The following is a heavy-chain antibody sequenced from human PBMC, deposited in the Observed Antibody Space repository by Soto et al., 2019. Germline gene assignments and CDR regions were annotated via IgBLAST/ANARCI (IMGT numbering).Heavy chain of an antibody. CDR1: GDSISSYY. CDR2: IYYSGST. J-gene: IGHJ4*02. D-gene: IGHD6-19*01. CDR3: ARAGRRYSSAWYEDY. Sequence: SETLSLTCTVSGDSISSYYWSWIRQSPGKGLEWIGYIYYSGSTNYNPSHKSRVTISVDTSKNQFSLKLSSVTAADTAVYYCARAGRRYSSAWYEDYWGQGTLVTVS. V-gene: IGHV4-59*01.